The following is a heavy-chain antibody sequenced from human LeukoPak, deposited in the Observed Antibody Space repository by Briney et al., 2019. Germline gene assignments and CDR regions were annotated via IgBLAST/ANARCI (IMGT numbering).Heavy chain of an antibody. V-gene: IGHV3-48*02. CDR1: GFTSRDFS. CDR2: ISSSGGTI. CDR3: ATIRSNDGSLPIDY. D-gene: IGHD2-15*01. Sequence: GGTLRPSCAASGFTSRDFSMNGVPQAPGKGRGWLSYISSSGGTIWYADSVKGRFTSSRDNAKTSLYLQMSSLRDEDTAVYYCATIRSNDGSLPIDYWGRGTLVTVSS. J-gene: IGHJ4*02.